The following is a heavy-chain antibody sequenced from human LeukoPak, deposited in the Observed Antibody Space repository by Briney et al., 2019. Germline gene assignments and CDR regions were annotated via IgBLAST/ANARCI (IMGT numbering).Heavy chain of an antibody. V-gene: IGHV1-46*01. CDR3: AREVRSGYYYDSSFAWFDP. J-gene: IGHJ5*02. CDR1: GYTFTSYY. Sequence: ASVKVSCKASGYTFTSYYMHWVRQAPGQGLEWMGLINPSGGSTSYAQKFQGRVTMTRDTSTSTVYMELSSLRSEDTAVYYCAREVRSGYYYDSSFAWFDPWGQGTLVTVSS. CDR2: INPSGGST. D-gene: IGHD3-22*01.